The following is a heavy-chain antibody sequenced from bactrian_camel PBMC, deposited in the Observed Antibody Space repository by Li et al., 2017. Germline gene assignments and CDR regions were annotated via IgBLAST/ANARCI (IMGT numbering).Heavy chain of an antibody. CDR3: AADRTGGEGCLMFLRSSEDDEYTD. CDR2: LASDGST. Sequence: HVQLVESGGGLVQPGGSLRLSCGSSSGHTGRMYCMAWFRLAPGKEREGVVALASDGSTWYADSVKGRFTIAKDNAKNTLYLEMVDLRPEDSGMYYCAADRTGGEGCLMFLRSSEDDEYTDWGQGTQVTVS. V-gene: IGHV3S53*01. J-gene: IGHJ4*01. CDR1: GHTGRMYC. D-gene: IGHD3*01.